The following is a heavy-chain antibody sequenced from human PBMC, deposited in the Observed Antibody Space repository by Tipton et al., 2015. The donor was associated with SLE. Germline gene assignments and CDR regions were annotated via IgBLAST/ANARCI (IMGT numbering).Heavy chain of an antibody. CDR1: GGSFSGYY. CDR2: ISGSGGST. V-gene: IGHV3-23*01. D-gene: IGHD1-1*01. Sequence: LSLTCAVYGGSFSGYYWSWVRQAPGKGLEWVSAISGSGGSTYYADSVKGRFTISRDNSKNTLYLQMNSLRAEDTAVYYCAKVPGNYWGQGTLVTVSS. CDR3: AKVPGNY. J-gene: IGHJ4*02.